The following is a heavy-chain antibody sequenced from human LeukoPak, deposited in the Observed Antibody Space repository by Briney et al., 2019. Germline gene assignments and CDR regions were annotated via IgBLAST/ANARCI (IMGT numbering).Heavy chain of an antibody. D-gene: IGHD3-10*01. CDR1: GFTFSSYS. CDR2: ISSSSSTI. Sequence: GGSLRLSCAASGFTFSSYSMNWVRQAPGKGLEWVSYISSSSSTIYYADSVKGRFTISRDNAKNSLYLQMNSLRAEDTAVYYCALSYGSGSYYLFDYWGQGTLVTVSS. CDR3: ALSYGSGSYYLFDY. V-gene: IGHV3-48*01. J-gene: IGHJ4*02.